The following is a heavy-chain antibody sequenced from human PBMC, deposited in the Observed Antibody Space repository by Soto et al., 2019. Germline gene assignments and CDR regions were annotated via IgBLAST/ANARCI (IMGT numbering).Heavy chain of an antibody. Sequence: GSLRLSCAASGFTSSSYGMHWVRQAPGKGLEWVAVIWYDGSNKYYADSVKGRFTISRDNSKNTLYLQMNSLRAEDTAVYYCARDGYCSGGSCYSVPVFDYWGQGT. CDR1: GFTSSSYG. J-gene: IGHJ4*02. CDR3: ARDGYCSGGSCYSVPVFDY. V-gene: IGHV3-33*01. CDR2: IWYDGSNK. D-gene: IGHD2-15*01.